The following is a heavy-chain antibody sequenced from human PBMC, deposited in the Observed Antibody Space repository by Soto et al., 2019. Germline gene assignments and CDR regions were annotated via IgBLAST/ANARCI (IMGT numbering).Heavy chain of an antibody. Sequence: GESVKISCKGSGYNFAGYWIAWVRQMPGKGLELMGIIYPSDSDTRYRPSFQGQVTISADKSISSAYLQWSSLRASDTAMYYCARGGVSTRTFDYWGQGTPVTVSS. D-gene: IGHD3-3*01. CDR2: IYPSDSDT. J-gene: IGHJ4*02. CDR3: ARGGVSTRTFDY. V-gene: IGHV5-51*01. CDR1: GYNFAGYW.